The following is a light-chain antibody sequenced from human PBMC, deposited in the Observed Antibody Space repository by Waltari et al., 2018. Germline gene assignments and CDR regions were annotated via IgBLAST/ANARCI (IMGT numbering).Light chain of an antibody. CDR3: QAWDSSTVV. J-gene: IGLJ2*01. CDR1: KLGDKY. Sequence: SYELTQPPSVSVSPGQTASITCSGDKLGDKYVSWYQLKPGQSPVLVIYQDSQRPSGIPWRFSGSNSGNTATLTISGTQAMDEADYYCQAWDSSTVVFGGGTKLTVL. V-gene: IGLV3-1*01. CDR2: QDS.